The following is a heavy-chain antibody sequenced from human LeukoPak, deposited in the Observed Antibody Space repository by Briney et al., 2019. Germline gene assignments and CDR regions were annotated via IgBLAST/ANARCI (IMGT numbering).Heavy chain of an antibody. CDR2: IRTYNGNT. D-gene: IGHD5-18*01. CDR3: ARDMMGYNYGHFDF. CDR1: GYTFSRYG. J-gene: IGHJ4*02. Sequence: ASVKVSCKASGYTFSRYGLSWVRQAPGQGLEWMGWIRTYNGNTEYAQKFQDRVTMTTDTSTSTAHMELRSLRSDDTAVYYCARDMMGYNYGHFDFWGQGTLVTVSS. V-gene: IGHV1-18*01.